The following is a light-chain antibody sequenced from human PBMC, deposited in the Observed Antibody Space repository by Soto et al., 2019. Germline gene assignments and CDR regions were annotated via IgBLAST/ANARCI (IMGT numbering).Light chain of an antibody. Sequence: DIQMTQSPSTLSGSVGDRVTITCRASQTISSWLAWYQQKPGKAPKLLIYKASTLKSGVSSRFSGSGSGTDFTLSINSLQREDFATYYCQQTYSAPPLFGQGTKVDIK. CDR1: QTISSW. V-gene: IGKV1-5*03. J-gene: IGKJ1*01. CDR3: QQTYSAPPL. CDR2: KAS.